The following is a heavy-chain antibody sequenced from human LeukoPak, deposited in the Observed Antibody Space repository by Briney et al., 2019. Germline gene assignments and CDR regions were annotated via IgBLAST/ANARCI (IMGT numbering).Heavy chain of an antibody. CDR2: IYTSGST. CDR3: AGDRYYYDSSGYLETYYFDY. Sequence: SETLSLTCTVSGGSISSYYWSWIRQPAGKGLEWIGRIYTSGSTNYNPSLKSRVTMSVDTSKNQFSLKLSSVTAADTAVYYCAGDRYYYDSSGYLETYYFDYWGQGTLVTVSS. D-gene: IGHD3-22*01. CDR1: GGSISSYY. V-gene: IGHV4-4*07. J-gene: IGHJ4*02.